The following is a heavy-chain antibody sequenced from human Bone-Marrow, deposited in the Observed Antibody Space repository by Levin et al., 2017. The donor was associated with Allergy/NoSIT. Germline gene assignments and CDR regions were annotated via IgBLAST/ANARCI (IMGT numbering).Heavy chain of an antibody. CDR1: GGTFSSYT. D-gene: IGHD3-22*01. CDR3: AREWGRNSGYYYDSSGYYAGGWFDP. V-gene: IGHV1-69*04. Sequence: GASVKVSCKASGGTFSSYTISWVRQAPGQGLEWMGRIIPILGIANYAQKFQGRVTITADKSTSTAYMELSSLRSEDTAVYYCAREWGRNSGYYYDSSGYYAGGWFDPWGQGTLVTVSS. CDR2: IIPILGIA. J-gene: IGHJ5*02.